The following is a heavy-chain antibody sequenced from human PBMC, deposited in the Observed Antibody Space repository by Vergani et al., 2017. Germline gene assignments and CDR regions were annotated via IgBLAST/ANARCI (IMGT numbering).Heavy chain of an antibody. CDR1: GFTLSNYD. J-gene: IGHJ4*02. Sequence: QVQLVESGGGVVQRGGSLRLSCATSGFTLSNYDMQWIRQRPGKGLEFVAFLQFDGSNQYYADSVKGRFTLSRDFSKNTLYLQMNSLRTDDTATYYCAKHFSCWGIVYWGQGTQVIV. V-gene: IGHV3-30*02. D-gene: IGHD3-16*01. CDR2: LQFDGSNQ. CDR3: AKHFSCWGIVY.